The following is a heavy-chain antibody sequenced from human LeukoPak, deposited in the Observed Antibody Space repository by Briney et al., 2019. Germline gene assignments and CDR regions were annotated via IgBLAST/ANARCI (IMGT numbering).Heavy chain of an antibody. CDR3: AREWGLYSSSWYESPGY. CDR1: GFTFSSYG. D-gene: IGHD6-13*01. CDR2: IRYDGSNK. J-gene: IGHJ4*02. V-gene: IGHV3-30*02. Sequence: PGGSLRLSCAASGFTFSSYGMHWVRQAPGKGLEWVAFIRYDGSNKYYADSVKGRFTISRDNSKNTLYLQMNSLRAEDTAVYYCAREWGLYSSSWYESPGYWGQGTLVTVSS.